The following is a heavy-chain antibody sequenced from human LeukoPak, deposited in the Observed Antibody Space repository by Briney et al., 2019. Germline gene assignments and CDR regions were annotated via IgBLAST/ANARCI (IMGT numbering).Heavy chain of an antibody. D-gene: IGHD1-26*01. CDR3: ARYIVSYPHDAFDI. CDR2: IYYSGST. Sequence: SETLSLTCTVSGGSISSYYWSWIRQPSGKGLEWTGYIYYSGSTNYNPSLKSRVTISVDTSKKQFSLKLSSVTAADTAFYYCARYIVSYPHDAFDIWGQGTMVTVSS. J-gene: IGHJ3*02. CDR1: GGSISSYY. V-gene: IGHV4-59*01.